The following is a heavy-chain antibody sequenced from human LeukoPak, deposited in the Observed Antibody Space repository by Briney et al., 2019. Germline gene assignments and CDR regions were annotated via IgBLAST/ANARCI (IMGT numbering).Heavy chain of an antibody. D-gene: IGHD3-16*02. J-gene: IGHJ4*02. Sequence: PGGSLRLSCAASGFTFSNYAMHWVRQAPGKGLEWVAVIFYDGSTKYYADSVKGRFTISRDNSKNTLYLQMSSLRSEDTAVYYCARWGYDYVWGSYRYIDYWGQGTLVTVSS. CDR2: IFYDGSTK. CDR1: GFTFSNYA. V-gene: IGHV3-30*04. CDR3: ARWGYDYVWGSYRYIDY.